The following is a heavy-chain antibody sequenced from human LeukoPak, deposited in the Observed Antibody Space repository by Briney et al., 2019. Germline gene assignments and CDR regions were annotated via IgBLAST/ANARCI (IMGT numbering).Heavy chain of an antibody. V-gene: IGHV3-23*01. D-gene: IGHD2-15*01. Sequence: GGSLRLSCATSGFTFSSYAMNWVRQAPGKGLECVSFISTSGDFTYYAASVKGRFTVSRDNSKNTLYLQMNSLRADDTAVYYCAGCSGGSCYSRGRYGVDVWGQGTTVIVSS. CDR1: GFTFSSYA. CDR2: ISTSGDFT. CDR3: AGCSGGSCYSRGRYGVDV. J-gene: IGHJ6*02.